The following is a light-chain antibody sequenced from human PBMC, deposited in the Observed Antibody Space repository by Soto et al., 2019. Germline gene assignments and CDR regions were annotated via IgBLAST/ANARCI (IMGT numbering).Light chain of an antibody. Sequence: EIVLTQSPGTLSLSPGEGATLSCRASQSVSSSYFTWYQHKPGQAPRLLIYVASSRATGIPDRFSGSGSGTDFTLAISRLEPEGFAVYYCQQYGSAPYTFGQGTKLEIK. CDR3: QQYGSAPYT. V-gene: IGKV3-20*01. J-gene: IGKJ2*01. CDR1: QSVSSSY. CDR2: VAS.